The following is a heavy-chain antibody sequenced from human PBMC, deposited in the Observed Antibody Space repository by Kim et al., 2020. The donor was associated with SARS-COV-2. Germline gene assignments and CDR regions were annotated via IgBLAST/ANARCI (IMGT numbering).Heavy chain of an antibody. CDR3: AKAARGNYYYGMDV. D-gene: IGHD6-6*01. CDR1: GFTFSSYG. V-gene: IGHV3-30*18. Sequence: GGSLRLSCAASGFTFSSYGMHWVRQAPGKGLEWVAVISYDGSNKYYVDSVKGRFTISRDNSKNTLYLQMNSLRAEDTAVYYCAKAARGNYYYGMDVWGQGTTVTVSS. J-gene: IGHJ6*02. CDR2: ISYDGSNK.